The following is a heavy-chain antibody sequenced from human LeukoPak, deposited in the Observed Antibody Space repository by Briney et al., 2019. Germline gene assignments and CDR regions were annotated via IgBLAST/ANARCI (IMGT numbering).Heavy chain of an antibody. CDR2: IIPILGIA. CDR3: ARDGRTAVAGRTYYYYYGMDV. D-gene: IGHD6-19*01. V-gene: IGHV1-69*04. J-gene: IGHJ6*02. Sequence: ASVTVSCTASGGTFSSYAIRWVRQAPGQGLEWMGRIIPILGIANYAQKFQGRVTITADKSTSTAYMELSSLRSEDTAVYYCARDGRTAVAGRTYYYYYGMDVWGQGTTVTVSS. CDR1: GGTFSSYA.